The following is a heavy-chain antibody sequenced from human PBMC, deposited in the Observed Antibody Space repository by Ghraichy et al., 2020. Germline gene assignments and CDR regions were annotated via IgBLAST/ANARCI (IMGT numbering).Heavy chain of an antibody. CDR1: GDSVTDSYYY. CDR3: ARHGDFVEVDGDYYYGLDL. V-gene: IGHV4-39*01. CDR2: FYYRGTT. D-gene: IGHD2-2*01. J-gene: IGHJ6*02. Sequence: SETLSLTCSVSGDSVTDSYYYWAWIRQPPGKGLEWIGSFYYRGTTYYDPSLKSRVTISVDTSKNHFFLKLTSVTASDTAVYYCARHGDFVEVDGDYYYGLDLWGRGTGVTVSS.